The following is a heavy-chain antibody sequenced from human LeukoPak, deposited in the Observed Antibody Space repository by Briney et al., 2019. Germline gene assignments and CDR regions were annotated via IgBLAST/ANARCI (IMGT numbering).Heavy chain of an antibody. J-gene: IGHJ4*02. CDR3: AREKTSGSYAP. CDR1: GGSFSGYY. D-gene: IGHD3-10*01. Sequence: SETLSLTCAVYGGSFSGYYWGWIRQPPGKGLEWIGYIYYSGSTNYNPSLRSRVSFSVDTSKNQFSLKLSSVTAADTAVYYCAREKTSGSYAPWGQGTLVTVSS. CDR2: IYYSGST. V-gene: IGHV4-59*01.